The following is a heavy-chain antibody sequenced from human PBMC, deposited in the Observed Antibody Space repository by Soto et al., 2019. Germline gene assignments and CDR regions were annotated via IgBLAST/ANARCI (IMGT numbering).Heavy chain of an antibody. CDR2: ISSSSSTI. D-gene: IGHD4-17*01. CDR3: AREQFTVTTFGGFDP. V-gene: IGHV3-48*02. J-gene: IGHJ5*02. Sequence: EVQLVESGGGLVQPGGSLRLSCAASGFTFSWYSMNWVRQAPGKGLEWVSYISSSSSTIYYADSVKGRFTISRDNAKNSLFLQMNSLRDEDTAVYYCAREQFTVTTFGGFDPWGQGTLVTVSS. CDR1: GFTFSWYS.